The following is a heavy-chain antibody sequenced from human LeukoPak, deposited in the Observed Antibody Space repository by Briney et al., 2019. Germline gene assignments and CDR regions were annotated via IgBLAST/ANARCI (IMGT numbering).Heavy chain of an antibody. J-gene: IGHJ4*02. CDR2: IIPILGIA. CDR1: GGTFSSYA. Sequence: SVKVSCKASGGTFSSYAISWVRQAPGQGLEWMGRIIPILGIANYARKFQGRVTITADKSTSTAYMELSSLRSEDTAVYYCARVGHGFDYWGQGTLVTVSS. CDR3: ARVGHGFDY. V-gene: IGHV1-69*04.